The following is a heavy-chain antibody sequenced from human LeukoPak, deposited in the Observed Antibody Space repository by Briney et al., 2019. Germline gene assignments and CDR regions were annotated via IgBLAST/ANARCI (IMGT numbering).Heavy chain of an antibody. D-gene: IGHD1-26*01. J-gene: IGHJ6*03. V-gene: IGHV1-69*05. CDR1: RGTFTSYT. CDR2: ILPIFAST. Sequence: SVKVSCKASRGTFTSYTIHWVRQAPGQGFEWMGGILPIFASTNYAQKFQGRVTITTDDSTSTAYMELSSLRSEDTAIYYCASRNREAPYYNSMDVWGEGTTVTVS. CDR3: ASRNREAPYYNSMDV.